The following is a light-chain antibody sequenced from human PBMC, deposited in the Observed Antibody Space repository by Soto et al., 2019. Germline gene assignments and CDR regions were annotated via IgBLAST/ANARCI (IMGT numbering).Light chain of an antibody. V-gene: IGLV2-14*01. CDR3: TSYTRTSTLV. J-gene: IGLJ1*01. CDR1: SSDVGGYNF. Sequence: QSALTQPASVSGSPGQSITISCTGTSSDVGGYNFVSWYQQHPGKAPKLMIYEVRSRPSGVSNRFSGSKSGDTASLTISGLQAEDEADYYCTSYTRTSTLVFGTGTKLTVL. CDR2: EVR.